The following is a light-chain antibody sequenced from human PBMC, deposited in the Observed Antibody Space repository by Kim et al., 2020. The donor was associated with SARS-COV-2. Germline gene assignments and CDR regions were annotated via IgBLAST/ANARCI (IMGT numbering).Light chain of an antibody. Sequence: LSPGERAPHYCRASQSVSSYLVWYQQKPGQAPRRLIYDDSNRATGIPARFSGSGSGTDFTLPISSLEPEDFAVYYCQQRSNWPLTFGGGTKVDIK. CDR2: DDS. CDR3: QQRSNWPLT. V-gene: IGKV3-11*01. J-gene: IGKJ4*01. CDR1: QSVSSY.